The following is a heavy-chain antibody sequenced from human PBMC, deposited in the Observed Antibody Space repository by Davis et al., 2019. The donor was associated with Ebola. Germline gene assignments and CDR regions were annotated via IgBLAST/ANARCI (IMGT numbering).Heavy chain of an antibody. CDR2: IYYSGST. CDR3: ASGRISVSAFDF. CDR1: GGAISSNGYY. J-gene: IGHJ4*02. D-gene: IGHD5/OR15-5a*01. V-gene: IGHV4-39*01. Sequence: MPSETLSLTCTVSGGAISSNGYYWGWIRQPPWKGLEWIGSIYYSGSTYFSPSLKSRATLSGDTSKNQVSLRLRSVTAADTAVYYCASGRISVSAFDFWGQGTPVTVSS.